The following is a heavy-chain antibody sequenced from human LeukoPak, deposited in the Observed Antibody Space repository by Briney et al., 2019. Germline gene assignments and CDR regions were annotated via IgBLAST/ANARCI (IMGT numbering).Heavy chain of an antibody. V-gene: IGHV1-69*13. Sequence: GASVTVSCTASGGTFSSYAISWVRQAPGQGLEWMGGIIPIFGTANYAQKFQGRVTITADESTSTAYMELSSLRSEDTAVYYCARNLLRFLEGGAFDIWGQGTMVTVSS. D-gene: IGHD3-3*01. CDR2: IIPIFGTA. J-gene: IGHJ3*02. CDR1: GGTFSSYA. CDR3: ARNLLRFLEGGAFDI.